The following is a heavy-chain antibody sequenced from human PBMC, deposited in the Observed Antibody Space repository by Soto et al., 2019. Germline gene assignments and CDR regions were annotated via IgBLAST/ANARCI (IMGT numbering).Heavy chain of an antibody. Sequence: SETLSLTCAVYGGSFSGYYWSWIRQPPGKGLEWIGEINHSGSTNYNPSIKSRVTISVDTSKNQFSLKLSSVTAADTAVYYCARLVTRGRIAAAGRDYYYGMDVWGQGTTVTVSS. CDR1: GGSFSGYY. D-gene: IGHD6-13*01. V-gene: IGHV4-34*01. CDR3: ARLVTRGRIAAAGRDYYYGMDV. CDR2: INHSGST. J-gene: IGHJ6*02.